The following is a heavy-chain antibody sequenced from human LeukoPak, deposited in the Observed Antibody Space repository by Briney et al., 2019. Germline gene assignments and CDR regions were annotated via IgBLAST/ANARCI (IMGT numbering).Heavy chain of an antibody. D-gene: IGHD6-19*01. CDR1: GFTFSSYA. CDR2: ISGSGGST. V-gene: IGHV3-23*01. Sequence: GGSLRLSCAASGFTFSSYAMSWVRQAPGKGLEQISDISGSGGSTYYADSVKGRFTISRDNSKNTLYLQMNSLRAEDTAVYYCAKDPSSGWPEAWFDPWGQGTLVTVSS. J-gene: IGHJ5*02. CDR3: AKDPSSGWPEAWFDP.